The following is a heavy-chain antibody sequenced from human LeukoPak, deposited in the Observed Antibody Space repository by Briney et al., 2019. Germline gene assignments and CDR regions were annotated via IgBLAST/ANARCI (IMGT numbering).Heavy chain of an antibody. D-gene: IGHD3-10*01. CDR2: IYPGDSDT. CDR3: ARRGGQELDY. Sequence: KSGAALEISCNGSGSIFTSDWIGWGRQMPGKVLEWMGIIYPGDSDTCDSPSFQGQVTISADKSISTAYLQRSSLKASDTAMYYCARRGGQELDYWGQGTLVTVSS. CDR1: GSIFTSDW. J-gene: IGHJ4*02. V-gene: IGHV5-51*01.